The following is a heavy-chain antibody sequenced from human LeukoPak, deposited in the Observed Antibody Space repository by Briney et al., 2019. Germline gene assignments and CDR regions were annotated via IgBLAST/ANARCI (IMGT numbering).Heavy chain of an antibody. CDR2: IWYDGSNK. CDR1: GFTFSSYG. Sequence: GGSLRLSCAASGFTFSSYGMHWVRQAPGKGLEWVAVIWYDGSNKYYADSVKGRFTISRDNSKNTLYLQMNSLRAEDTAVYYCAREQRFLEWSSNGPYYFDYWGQGTLVTVSS. V-gene: IGHV3-33*01. CDR3: AREQRFLEWSSNGPYYFDY. D-gene: IGHD3-3*01. J-gene: IGHJ4*02.